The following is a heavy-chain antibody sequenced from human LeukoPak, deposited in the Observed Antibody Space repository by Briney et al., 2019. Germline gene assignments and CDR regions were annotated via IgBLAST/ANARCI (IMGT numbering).Heavy chain of an antibody. CDR3: ARFGYSSGWYPGKYNWFDP. Sequence: PSETLSLTCTVSGGSISSSSYYWGWIRQPPGTGLEWIGEINHSGRPNYNPSLKSRVTISVDTSKNQFSLKLNSVTAADTAVYFCARFGYSSGWYPGKYNWFDPWGQGTLVTVSS. CDR1: GGSISSSSYY. CDR2: INHSGRP. V-gene: IGHV4-39*07. D-gene: IGHD6-19*01. J-gene: IGHJ5*02.